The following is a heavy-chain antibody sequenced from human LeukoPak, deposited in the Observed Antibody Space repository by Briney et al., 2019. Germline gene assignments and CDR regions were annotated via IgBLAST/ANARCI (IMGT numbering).Heavy chain of an antibody. V-gene: IGHV3-11*01. CDR3: ARDPVSDYGDYVRDY. Sequence: PGGSLRLSCAAPGFTFSDYYMSWIRQAPGKGLEWVSYISSSGSTIYYADSVKGRSTISRDNAKNSLYLKMNSLRAEDTAGYYCARDPVSDYGDYVRDYWGQGTLVTVSS. CDR2: ISSSGSTI. D-gene: IGHD4-17*01. J-gene: IGHJ4*02. CDR1: GFTFSDYY.